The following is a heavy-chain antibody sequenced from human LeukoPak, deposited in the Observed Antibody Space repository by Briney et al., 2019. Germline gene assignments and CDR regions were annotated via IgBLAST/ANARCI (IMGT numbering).Heavy chain of an antibody. J-gene: IGHJ3*02. D-gene: IGHD3-22*01. CDR2: INPNSGGT. V-gene: IGHV1-2*02. CDR3: ARNLHYYDSSGYYSPSGAFDI. CDR1: GYTFTGYY. Sequence: ASVKVSCKASGYTFTGYYMHWVRQAPGQGLEWMGWINPNSGGTNYAQKFQGRVTMTRDTSTSTVYMELSSLRSEDTAVYYCARNLHYYDSSGYYSPSGAFDIWGQGTMVTVSS.